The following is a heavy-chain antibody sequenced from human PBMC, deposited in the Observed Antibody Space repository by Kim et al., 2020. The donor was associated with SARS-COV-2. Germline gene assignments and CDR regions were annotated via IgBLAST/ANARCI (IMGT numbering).Heavy chain of an antibody. D-gene: IGHD3-3*01. CDR3: TREDRFVEWLFHDY. V-gene: IGHV3-49*02. Sequence: AASVKGRFTITRDDSKSIAYLQMNSLKTDDTAVYYCTREDRFVEWLFHDYWGQRTLVTVSS. J-gene: IGHJ4*02.